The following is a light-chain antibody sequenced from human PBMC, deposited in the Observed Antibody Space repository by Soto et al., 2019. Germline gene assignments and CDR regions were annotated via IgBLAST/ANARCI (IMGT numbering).Light chain of an antibody. CDR3: QQYNNWPQT. CDR1: QSLRSS. J-gene: IGKJ1*01. V-gene: IGKV3-15*01. Sequence: EIVMTQSPATLSVSAGERATLSCRASQSLRSSLAWYQQKPGQAPRLLIYDASTRATGIPARFSGSGSGTDFTLTISGLQSEDFAVYYCQQYNNWPQTFGQGTKVDIK. CDR2: DAS.